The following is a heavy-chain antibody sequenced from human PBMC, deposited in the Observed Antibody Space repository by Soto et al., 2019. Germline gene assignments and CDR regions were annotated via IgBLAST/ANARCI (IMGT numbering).Heavy chain of an antibody. J-gene: IGHJ4*02. Sequence: SETLSLTCTVSGGSFSNYYWTWIRQPPGKGLEWIGYIYYSGSTNYNPSLKSRVTISVDTSRNQFSRKLTSVTAADTAVYYCTRVDCGTTPCGFDYWGQGSLVTVSS. CDR2: IYYSGST. V-gene: IGHV4-59*01. CDR3: TRVDCGTTPCGFDY. CDR1: GGSFSNYY. D-gene: IGHD2-2*01.